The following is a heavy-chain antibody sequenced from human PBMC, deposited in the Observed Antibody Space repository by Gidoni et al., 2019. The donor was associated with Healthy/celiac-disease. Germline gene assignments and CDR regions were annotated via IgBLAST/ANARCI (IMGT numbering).Heavy chain of an antibody. Sequence: EVQLLESGGGLVQPGGSLRLSCAASGFTFSSYAMSWVRQAPGKGLEWVSAISGGGGSTYYADSVKGRFTISRDNSKNTLYLQMNSLRAEDSAVYYCAKIPYDSSGYPFDYWGQGTLVTVSS. V-gene: IGHV3-23*01. D-gene: IGHD3-22*01. CDR3: AKIPYDSSGYPFDY. CDR2: ISGGGGST. CDR1: GFTFSSYA. J-gene: IGHJ4*02.